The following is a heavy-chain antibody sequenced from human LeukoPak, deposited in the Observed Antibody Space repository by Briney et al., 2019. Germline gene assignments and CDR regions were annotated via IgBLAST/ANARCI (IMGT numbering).Heavy chain of an antibody. Sequence: KTGGSLRLSCAASGFTFSTYSMNWVRQAPGKGLEWVSYISSGSDYIYYADSVKGRFTISRDNAKNSLYLQINSLRVEDTAVYYCARGQGSAAVAGDSDYWGQGTLVTVSS. CDR2: ISSGSDYI. CDR1: GFTFSTYS. D-gene: IGHD6-19*01. V-gene: IGHV3-21*01. J-gene: IGHJ4*02. CDR3: ARGQGSAAVAGDSDY.